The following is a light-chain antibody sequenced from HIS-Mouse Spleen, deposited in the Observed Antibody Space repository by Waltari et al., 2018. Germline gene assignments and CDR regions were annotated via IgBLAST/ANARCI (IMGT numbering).Light chain of an antibody. V-gene: IGLV2-11*01. Sequence: QSALTPPRPGSGPPGPSVTNPCPGTSSDAGGYNYFPWYQQHPGKAPKLMIYDVSKRPSGVPDRFSGSKSGNTASLTISGLQAEDEADYYCCSYAGSYTVYVFGTGTKVTVL. J-gene: IGLJ1*01. CDR2: DVS. CDR3: CSYAGSYTVYV. CDR1: SSDAGGYNY.